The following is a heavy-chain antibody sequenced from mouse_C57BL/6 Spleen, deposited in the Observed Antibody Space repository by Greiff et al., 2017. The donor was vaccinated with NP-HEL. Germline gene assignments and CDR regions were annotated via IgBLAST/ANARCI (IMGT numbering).Heavy chain of an antibody. CDR3: ARSLYGSGLLYWYFDV. CDR1: GFSLTSYG. J-gene: IGHJ1*03. V-gene: IGHV2-2*01. Sequence: QVQLKQSGPGLVQPSQSLSITCTASGFSLTSYGVHWVRQSPGKGLEWLGVIWSGGSTDYNAAFISRLSISKDNSKSQVFFKMNSLQADDTAIYYCARSLYGSGLLYWYFDVWGTGTTVTVSS. CDR2: IWSGGST. D-gene: IGHD1-1*01.